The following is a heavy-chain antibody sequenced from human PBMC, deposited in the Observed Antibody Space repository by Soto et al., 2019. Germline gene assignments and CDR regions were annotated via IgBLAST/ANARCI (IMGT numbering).Heavy chain of an antibody. D-gene: IGHD2-21*02. J-gene: IGHJ3*02. V-gene: IGHV1-69*13. CDR2: IIPIFGTA. CDR1: GGTFSSYA. Sequence: SVKVSCKASGGTFSSYAISWVRQAPGQGLEWMGGIIPIFGTANYAQKFQGRVTITADESTSTAYMELSSLRSEDTAVYYCARDSSPMVTANDRDAFDIWGQGTMVTVSS. CDR3: ARDSSPMVTANDRDAFDI.